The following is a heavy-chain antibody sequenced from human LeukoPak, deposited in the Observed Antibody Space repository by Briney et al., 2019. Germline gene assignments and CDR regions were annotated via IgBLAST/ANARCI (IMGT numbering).Heavy chain of an antibody. CDR2: INPSGGST. CDR1: GYTFTSYY. CDR3: ARDLGYDFWSGYYTRFAYYYYGMDV. Sequence: ASVKVSCKASGYTFTSYYMHWVRQAPGQGLEWMGIINPSGGSTSYAQKLQGRVTMTRDTSTSTVYMELSSLRSEDTAVYYCARDLGYDFWSGYYTRFAYYYYGMDVWGQGTTVTVSS. V-gene: IGHV1-46*01. J-gene: IGHJ6*02. D-gene: IGHD3-3*01.